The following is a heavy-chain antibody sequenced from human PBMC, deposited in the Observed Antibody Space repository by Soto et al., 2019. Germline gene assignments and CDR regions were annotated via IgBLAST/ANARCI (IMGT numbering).Heavy chain of an antibody. Sequence: XGSLRLSWAASGFTFSSYGMHWVRKAPGKGLEWVAVISYDGSNKYYADSVKGRFTISRDNSKNTLYLQMNSLRAEDTAVYYCAKDRSVTERSGFDYWGQGTLVTVSS. J-gene: IGHJ4*02. CDR1: GFTFSSYG. D-gene: IGHD4-4*01. CDR2: ISYDGSNK. V-gene: IGHV3-30*18. CDR3: AKDRSVTERSGFDY.